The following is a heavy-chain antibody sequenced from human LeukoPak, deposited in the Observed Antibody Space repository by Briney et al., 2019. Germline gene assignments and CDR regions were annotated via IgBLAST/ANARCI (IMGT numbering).Heavy chain of an antibody. J-gene: IGHJ6*03. Sequence: ASVKVSCKASGYTFTRYDINWVRQATGQGLEWMGWMNPNSGNTGYAQKFQGRVTITRNTSISTVYMELSSLRSEDTAVYYCARAPLWSGYYYYMDVWGKGTTVTVSS. D-gene: IGHD3-3*01. CDR3: ARAPLWSGYYYYMDV. CDR2: MNPNSGNT. V-gene: IGHV1-8*03. CDR1: GYTFTRYD.